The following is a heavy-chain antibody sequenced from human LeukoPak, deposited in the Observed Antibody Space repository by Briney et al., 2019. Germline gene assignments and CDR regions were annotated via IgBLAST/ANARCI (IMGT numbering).Heavy chain of an antibody. CDR1: GFTFSSYG. CDR3: AKGPLTEVAGTTWDY. V-gene: IGHV3-30*02. Sequence: GGSLRLSCAASGFTFSSYGLHWVRQAPGKGLEWVTFILYDGSNKYYADSVKGRFTISRGNSKNTLYLQMNSLRAEDTAVYYCAKGPLTEVAGTTWDYWGQGTLVTVSS. CDR2: ILYDGSNK. D-gene: IGHD6-19*01. J-gene: IGHJ4*02.